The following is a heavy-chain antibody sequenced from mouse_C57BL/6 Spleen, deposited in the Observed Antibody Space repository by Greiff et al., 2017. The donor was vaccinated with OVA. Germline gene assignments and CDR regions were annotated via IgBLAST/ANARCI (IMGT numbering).Heavy chain of an antibody. CDR1: GYTFTSYW. D-gene: IGHD1-1*01. J-gene: IGHJ3*01. V-gene: IGHV1-55*01. CDR3: ARSSHYYGSSLLLY. CDR2: IYPGSGST. Sequence: VQLQQSGAELVKPGASVKMSCKASGYTFTSYWITWVKQRPGQGLEWIGDIYPGSGSTNYNEKFKSKATLTVDTSSSTAYMQLSSLTSEDSAVYYCARSSHYYGSSLLLYRGQGTLVTVSA.